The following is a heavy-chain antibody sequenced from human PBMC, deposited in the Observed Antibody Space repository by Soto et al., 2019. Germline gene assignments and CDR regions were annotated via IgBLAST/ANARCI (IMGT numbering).Heavy chain of an antibody. CDR3: ARVIAAAVDFDY. J-gene: IGHJ4*02. Sequence: GASVKVSCKASGYTFTSYYMHWVRQAPGQGLEWMGWISAYNGNTNYAQKLQGRVTMTTDTSTSTAYMELRSLRSDDTAVYYCARVIAAAVDFDYWGQGTLVNVSS. CDR2: ISAYNGNT. CDR1: GYTFTSYY. V-gene: IGHV1-18*04. D-gene: IGHD6-13*01.